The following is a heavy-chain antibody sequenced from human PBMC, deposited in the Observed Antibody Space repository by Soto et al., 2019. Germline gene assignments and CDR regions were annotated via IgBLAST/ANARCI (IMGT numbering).Heavy chain of an antibody. CDR3: ARVPRYTSDIVEVPAVMFEDWFVP. CDR2: IHAGNGDT. J-gene: IGHJ5*02. V-gene: IGHV1-3*01. D-gene: IGHD2-2*01. CDR1: GYTFSTYA. Sequence: QVQLVQSGAEVKKPGASVKVSCKASGYTFSTYAVQWVRQAPGQSLEWIGWIHAGNGDTKDSQKFPDRVTITRDTSASTTYVDLSSLRSEDTAVYYCARVPRYTSDIVEVPAVMFEDWFVPWGQGTLVTVSS.